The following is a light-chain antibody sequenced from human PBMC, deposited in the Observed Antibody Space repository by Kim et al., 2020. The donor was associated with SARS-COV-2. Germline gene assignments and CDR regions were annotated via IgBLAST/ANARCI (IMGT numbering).Light chain of an antibody. J-gene: IGKJ4*01. CDR3: QQYNNWPLT. CDR1: QSVGSK. V-gene: IGKV3-15*01. Sequence: VSPGERPTLSCRASQSVGSKLAWYQQKPGQAPRLLIYGAFSRATGIPARFSGSGSGTEFTLTISSLQSEDFAVYYCQQYNNWPLTFGGGTKVDIK. CDR2: GAF.